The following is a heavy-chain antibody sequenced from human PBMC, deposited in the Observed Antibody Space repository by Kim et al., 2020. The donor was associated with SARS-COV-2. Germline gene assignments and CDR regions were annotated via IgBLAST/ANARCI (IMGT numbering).Heavy chain of an antibody. CDR3: ARDLIRFLERGGAFDI. V-gene: IGHV3-7*01. D-gene: IGHD3-3*01. Sequence: GGSLRLSCAASGFTFSSYWMSWVRQAPGKGLEWVANIKQDGSEKYYVDSVKGRFTISRDNAKNSLYLQMNSLRAEDTAVYYCARDLIRFLERGGAFDIWGQGTMVTVSS. J-gene: IGHJ3*02. CDR2: IKQDGSEK. CDR1: GFTFSSYW.